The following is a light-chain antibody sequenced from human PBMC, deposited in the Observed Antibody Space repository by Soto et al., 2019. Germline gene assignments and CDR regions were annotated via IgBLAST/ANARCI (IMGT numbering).Light chain of an antibody. Sequence: DIQMTQSPSSLSASVGDRVTITCRASQTITNYLNWYQQQSGKAPKLLIYATDTLQSGVPSRFSGSGSGTEFTLTINSLQSEDFAVYYCQQYNSWPLTFGGGTKVDIK. CDR1: QTITNY. CDR3: QQYNSWPLT. V-gene: IGKV1-39*01. CDR2: ATD. J-gene: IGKJ4*01.